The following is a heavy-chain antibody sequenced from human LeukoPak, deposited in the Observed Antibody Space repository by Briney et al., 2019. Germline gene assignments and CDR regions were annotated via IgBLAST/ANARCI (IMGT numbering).Heavy chain of an antibody. V-gene: IGHV3-23*01. CDR3: AKDDGVTMIVVVKTPWFDP. CDR1: GFTFRNYA. D-gene: IGHD3-22*01. J-gene: IGHJ5*02. CDR2: VSDSGETT. Sequence: GGSLRLSCAASGFTFRNYAMTWVRQAPGKGLEWVSTVSDSGETTYYADSVKGRFTISRDNSKNTLYLQMNSLRAEDTAVYYCAKDDGVTMIVVVKTPWFDPWGQGTLVTVSS.